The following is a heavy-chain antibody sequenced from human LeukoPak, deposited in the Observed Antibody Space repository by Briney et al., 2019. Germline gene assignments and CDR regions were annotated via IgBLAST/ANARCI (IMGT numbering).Heavy chain of an antibody. CDR2: IIPIFGTA. J-gene: IGHJ4*02. CDR1: GGTFSSYA. CDR3: ARCRDSRGSSPIWFGELEYYFDY. V-gene: IGHV1-69*13. D-gene: IGHD3-10*01. Sequence: GASVKVSCKASGGTFSSYAISWVRQAPGQGLEWMGGIIPIFGTANYAQKFQGRVTITADESTSTAHMELSSLRSEDTAVYYCARCRDSRGSSPIWFGELEYYFDYWGQGTLVTVSS.